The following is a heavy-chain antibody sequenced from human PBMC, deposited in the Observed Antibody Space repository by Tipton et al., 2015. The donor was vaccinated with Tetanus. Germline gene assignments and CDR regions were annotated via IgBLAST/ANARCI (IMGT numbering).Heavy chain of an antibody. CDR3: ARGRYYDILAGYYGVGVDRLYGMDV. D-gene: IGHD3-9*01. CDR2: IYYSGST. J-gene: IGHJ6*02. Sequence: TLSLTCTVSGGSISSGGYYWSWIRQHPGKGLEWIGYIYYSGSTYYNPSLKSRVTISVDTSKNQFSLKLSSVTAADTAVYYCARGRYYDILAGYYGVGVDRLYGMDVGGQGATVTVSS. CDR1: GGSISSGGYY. V-gene: IGHV4-31*03.